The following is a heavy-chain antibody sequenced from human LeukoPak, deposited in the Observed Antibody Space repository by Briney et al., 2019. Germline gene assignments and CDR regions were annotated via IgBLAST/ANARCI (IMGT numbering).Heavy chain of an antibody. CDR1: GFTFSSYS. J-gene: IGHJ4*02. CDR2: ISSSSSTI. Sequence: GGSLRLSCAASGFTFSSYSMNWVRQAPGKGLEWVSYISSSSSTIYYADSVKGRFTISRDNAKNSLYLQMNSLKTEDTALYYCTKEDYGNYVSPHWGQGTLVTVSS. D-gene: IGHD4-11*01. V-gene: IGHV3-48*01. CDR3: TKEDYGNYVSPH.